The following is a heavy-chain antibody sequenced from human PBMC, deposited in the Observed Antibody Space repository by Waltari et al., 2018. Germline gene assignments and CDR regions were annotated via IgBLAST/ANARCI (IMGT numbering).Heavy chain of an antibody. V-gene: IGHV1-3*01. CDR3: ARDRSSGWDALLDY. J-gene: IGHJ4*02. CDR1: GYTFTSYA. D-gene: IGHD6-19*01. Sequence: QVQLVQSGAEVKKPGASVKVSCKASGYTFTSYAMHWVRQAPGQRLRWMGWINAGYVNKKKSPEFQGRVTITRDTSASTAYMELSSLRSVDTAVYYCARDRSSGWDALLDYWGQGTLVTVSS. CDR2: INAGYVNK.